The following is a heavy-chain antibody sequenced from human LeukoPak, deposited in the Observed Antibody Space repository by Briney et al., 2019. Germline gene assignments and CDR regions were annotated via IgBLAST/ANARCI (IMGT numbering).Heavy chain of an antibody. CDR3: ARGSSRIWSGYYYYYGMDV. CDR2: INHSGST. CDR1: GVSFSGYY. V-gene: IGHV4-34*01. Sequence: PSETLSLTCAVYGVSFSGYYWSWIRQPPGKGLEWIGEINHSGSTNYNPSLKSRVTISVDTSKNQFSLKLSSVTAADTAVYHCARGSSRIWSGYYYYYGMDVWGQGTTVTVSS. D-gene: IGHD3-3*01. J-gene: IGHJ6*02.